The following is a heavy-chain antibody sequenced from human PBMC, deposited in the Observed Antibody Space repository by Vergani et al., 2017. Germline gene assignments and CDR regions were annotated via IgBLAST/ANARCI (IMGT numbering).Heavy chain of an antibody. D-gene: IGHD4-11*01. CDR1: GGPFSSYA. J-gene: IGHJ4*02. Sequence: QVQLVQSGAEVKKPGSSVKVSCKASGGPFSSYAISWVRQAPGQGLEWMGGIIPSFGTANYAQKFKGRVTITADESTRTAHMELSSLRSDDTAVYYCESQLTFDYMGHFDYWGEGTLVAVS. CDR2: IIPSFGTA. V-gene: IGHV1-69*01. CDR3: ESQLTFDYMGHFDY.